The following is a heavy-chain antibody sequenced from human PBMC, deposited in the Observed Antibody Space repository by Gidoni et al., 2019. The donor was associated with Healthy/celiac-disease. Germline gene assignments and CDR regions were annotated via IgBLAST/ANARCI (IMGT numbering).Heavy chain of an antibody. V-gene: IGHV3-30*04. D-gene: IGHD4-17*01. CDR2: IAYDGSNK. J-gene: IGHJ4*02. CDR1: GFIFSSYA. Sequence: QVQLVDSGGGVVQPGWSLRLSCAASGFIFSSYAMHWVRQAPGKGLEWVAVIAYDGSNKYYADSVKGRFTISRDNSKNTLYLQMNSLRAEDTAVYYCARARVPYGDYVQNYWGQGTLVTVSS. CDR3: ARARVPYGDYVQNY.